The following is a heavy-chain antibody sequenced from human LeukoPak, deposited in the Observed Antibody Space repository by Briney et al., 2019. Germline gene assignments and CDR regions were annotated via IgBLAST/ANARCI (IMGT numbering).Heavy chain of an antibody. CDR2: IYYSGST. CDR3: ARGLYYYGSGSWSY. CDR1: GGSISSYY. D-gene: IGHD3-10*01. J-gene: IGHJ4*02. Sequence: SETLSLTCTVSGGSISSYYWSWIRQPPGKGLEWIGYIYYSGSTNYNPSLKSRVTISVDTPKNQFSLKLSSVTAADTAVYYCARGLYYYGSGSWSYWGQGTLVTVSS. V-gene: IGHV4-59*01.